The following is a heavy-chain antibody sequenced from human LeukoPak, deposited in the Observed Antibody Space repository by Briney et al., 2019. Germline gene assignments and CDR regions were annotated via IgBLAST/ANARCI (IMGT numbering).Heavy chain of an antibody. CDR1: GFTFSSYA. V-gene: IGHV3-64*01. D-gene: IGHD1-26*01. CDR3: VRVSGSYGY. Sequence: GGSLRLSCAASGFTFSSYAMHWVRRAPGKGLEYVSAISNNGGSTYYANSVKGRFNISRDNSKNTLYLQMGSLRPEDMAVYYCVRVSGSYGYWGQGTLVTVSS. J-gene: IGHJ4*02. CDR2: ISNNGGST.